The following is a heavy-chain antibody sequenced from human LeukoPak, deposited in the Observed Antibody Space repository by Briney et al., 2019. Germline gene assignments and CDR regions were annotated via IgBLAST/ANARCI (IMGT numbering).Heavy chain of an antibody. D-gene: IGHD3-3*01. J-gene: IGHJ4*02. CDR2: ISGSGGST. CDR1: GFTFSSYA. CDR3: AKVFGRVGTFDY. V-gene: IGHV3-23*01. Sequence: GGSLRLSCAASGFTFSSYAMSWVRQAPGKGLEWVSAISGSGGSTYYADSVKGRFTISRDDSKNTLYLQMNSLRAEDTAVYYCAKVFGRVGTFDYWGQGTLVTVSS.